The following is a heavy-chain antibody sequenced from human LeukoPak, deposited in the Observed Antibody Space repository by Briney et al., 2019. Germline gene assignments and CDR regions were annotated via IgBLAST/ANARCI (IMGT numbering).Heavy chain of an antibody. V-gene: IGHV3-23*01. J-gene: IGHJ4*02. CDR2: ISSNGVAT. Sequence: GGSLRLSCAASGFTFSSYMMTWVRQAPGKGLEWVSTISSNGVATYYADSVKGRFTISRDSSKDTLYLQMSSLRAEDTAVYYCARYCSGSICYSGVDYWGQGTLVPVSS. CDR3: ARYCSGSICYSGVDY. CDR1: GFTFSSYM. D-gene: IGHD2-15*01.